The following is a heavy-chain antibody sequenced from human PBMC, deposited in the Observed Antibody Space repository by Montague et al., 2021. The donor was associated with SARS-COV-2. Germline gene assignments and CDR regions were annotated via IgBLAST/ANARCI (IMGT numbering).Heavy chain of an antibody. CDR1: GDSVFGHNFS. V-gene: IGHV6-1*01. CDR2: IYYRSRWFD. Sequence: CAISGDSVFGHNFSWNWIRQSPSRGLEFLGRIYYRSRWFDHYEVXMKXRISIKADTSKNQFSLQLDSVTPEDTAVYYCAREDGLAPYTGYAFDIWGQGTLVTVSS. J-gene: IGHJ3*02. CDR3: AREDGLAPYTGYAFDI. D-gene: IGHD3-16*01.